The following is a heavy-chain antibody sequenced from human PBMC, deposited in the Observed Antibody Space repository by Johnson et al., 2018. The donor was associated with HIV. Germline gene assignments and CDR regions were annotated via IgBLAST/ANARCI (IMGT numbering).Heavy chain of an antibody. V-gene: IGHV3-30*04. J-gene: IGHJ3*01. CDR3: ARVYYYDNKEGLEV. Sequence: QMQLVESGGGVVQPGRSLGLSCAASGFSFSSYAMHWVRQAPGKGLEWVASLSYDGSTKDYADSVKGRFTISRDISKNLLYLQMNSVRTEDKAVDYWARVYYYDNKEGLEVWGQGTVVTVSS. CDR1: GFSFSSYA. D-gene: IGHD3-22*01. CDR2: LSYDGSTK.